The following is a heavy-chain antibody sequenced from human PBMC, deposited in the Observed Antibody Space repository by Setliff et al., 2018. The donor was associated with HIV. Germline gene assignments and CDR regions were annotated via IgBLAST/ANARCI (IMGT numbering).Heavy chain of an antibody. J-gene: IGHJ6*02. CDR1: GYTFTSYG. CDR2: ISGYNGNT. CDR3: ARDVWGSYSPSHYYGMDV. Sequence: GASVKVSCKASGYTFTSYGISWVRQAPGQGLEWMGWISGYNGNTNYAQKLQGRVTMTTDTSTSTAYMELRSLRSDDTAAYYCARDVWGSYSPSHYYGMDVWGQGTTVTVSS. V-gene: IGHV1-18*01. D-gene: IGHD1-26*01.